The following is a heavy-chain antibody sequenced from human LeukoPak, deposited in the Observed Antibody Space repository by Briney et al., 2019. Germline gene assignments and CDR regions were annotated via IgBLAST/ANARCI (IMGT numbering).Heavy chain of an antibody. CDR2: INHSGST. J-gene: IGHJ4*02. D-gene: IGHD5-18*01. CDR3: ARGQYRRGY. CDR1: GGSFSGYY. V-gene: IGHV4-34*01. Sequence: SETLSLTCAVYGGSFSGYYWSWLRQPPGKGLEWIAEINHSGSTNYNPSLKRRVTISIDTSKNQFSLKVSSVTAADTAVYYCARGQYRRGYWGQGTLVTVSS.